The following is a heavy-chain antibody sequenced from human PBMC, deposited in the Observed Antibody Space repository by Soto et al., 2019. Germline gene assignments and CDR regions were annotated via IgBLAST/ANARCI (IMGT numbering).Heavy chain of an antibody. CDR3: ASPEYSSSNNLVGLVDY. Sequence: QVQLVESGGGLVKPGGSLRLSCAASGFTFSDYYMSWIRQAPGKGLEWVSYISSSGSTIYYADSVKGRFTISRDNAKNSLYLQMNSLSAEDTAVYYCASPEYSSSNNLVGLVDYWGQGTLVTVSS. V-gene: IGHV3-11*01. CDR1: GFTFSDYY. D-gene: IGHD6-6*01. CDR2: ISSSGSTI. J-gene: IGHJ4*02.